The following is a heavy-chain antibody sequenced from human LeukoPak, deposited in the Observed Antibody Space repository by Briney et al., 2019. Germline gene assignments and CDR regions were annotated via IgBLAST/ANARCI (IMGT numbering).Heavy chain of an antibody. Sequence: SETLSLTCSVSGYSISSGYYWGWIRQPPGKGPEWIGSISHSGLTYYNPSLQSRVSISVDTFKNQFSLRLSSVTAADTAVYFSVRHEAGHGGYSDFWGQGTLVTVSS. J-gene: IGHJ4*02. V-gene: IGHV4-38-2*01. CDR1: GYSISSGYY. CDR3: VRHEAGHGGYSDF. D-gene: IGHD4-23*01. CDR2: ISHSGLT.